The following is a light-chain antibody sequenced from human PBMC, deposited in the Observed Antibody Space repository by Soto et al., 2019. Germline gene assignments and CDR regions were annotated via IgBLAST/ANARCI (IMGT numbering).Light chain of an antibody. CDR1: SSDVGGYNY. CDR3: TSYAGGNNV. V-gene: IGLV2-8*01. Sequence: QSALTQPPSASGSPGQSVTISCTGTSSDVGGYNYVSWYQQHPGKVPKHMVYEVNKRPSGVPDRFSGSKSGNTASLTVSGLQAADEADYYCTSYAGGNNVFGTGTKLTVL. J-gene: IGLJ1*01. CDR2: EVN.